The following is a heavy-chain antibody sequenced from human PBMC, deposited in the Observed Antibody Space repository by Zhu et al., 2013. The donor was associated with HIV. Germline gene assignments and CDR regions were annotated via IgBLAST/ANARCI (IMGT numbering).Heavy chain of an antibody. CDR2: ITPYNGNT. Sequence: QVQLVQSGAEVKKPGASVKVSCKAPGDTFTNYGFSWVRQAPGQGLEWLGWITPYNGNTDYSQKLQGRVTMTADTSTSTVYMELRSLRSDDTAVYYCAREGGYHSILPYYSSRGLYDAFDIWGQGTLVTVSS. CDR1: GDTFTNYG. V-gene: IGHV1-18*01. D-gene: IGHD3-9*01. J-gene: IGHJ3*02. CDR3: AREGGYHSILPYYSSRGLYDAFDI.